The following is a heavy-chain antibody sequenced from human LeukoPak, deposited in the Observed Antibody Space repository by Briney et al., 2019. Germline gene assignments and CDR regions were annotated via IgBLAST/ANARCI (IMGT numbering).Heavy chain of an antibody. D-gene: IGHD6-13*01. J-gene: IGHJ4*02. CDR3: AREDEAAAGI. CDR2: IYYSGST. Sequence: PSETLSLTCTVSGGSLSSIRYYWGWIRQPPGKGLGWIGSIYYSGSTYYNPALKSRVTISVDTSKNQFSLKLSSVTAADTAVYYCAREDEAAAGIWGQGTLVIVSS. CDR1: GGSLSSIRYY. V-gene: IGHV4-39*07.